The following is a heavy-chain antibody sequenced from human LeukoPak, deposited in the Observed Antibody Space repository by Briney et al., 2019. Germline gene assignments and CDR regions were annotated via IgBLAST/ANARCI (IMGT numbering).Heavy chain of an antibody. CDR1: GFTFSDHY. J-gene: IGHJ4*02. D-gene: IGHD1-26*01. V-gene: IGHV3-72*01. Sequence: GGSLGLSCAASGFTFSDHYMDWVRQAPGKGLEWVGRIRNTANSYSTAYAASVRGRFSISRDGSKNSLYLQMNSLKIEDTAVYYCARVGRWEVLGAYDYWGQGTLVTVSS. CDR3: ARVGRWEVLGAYDY. CDR2: IRNTANSYST.